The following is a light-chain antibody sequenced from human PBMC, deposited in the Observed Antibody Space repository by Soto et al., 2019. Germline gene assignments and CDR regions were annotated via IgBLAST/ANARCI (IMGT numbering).Light chain of an antibody. CDR1: QSISSW. V-gene: IGKV1-5*03. Sequence: DIQMTQSPSTLSASVGDRVTITCRASQSISSWLAWYQQKPGKAPKLLIYMASSLQSGVPSRFSGSGSGTEFTLTIRSLQPDDFATYFCQQYSVWLWTFGQGTKVEVK. CDR3: QQYSVWLWT. CDR2: MAS. J-gene: IGKJ1*01.